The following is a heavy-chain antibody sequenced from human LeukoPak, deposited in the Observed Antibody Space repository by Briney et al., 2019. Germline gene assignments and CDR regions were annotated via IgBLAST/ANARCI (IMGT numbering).Heavy chain of an antibody. CDR1: GFTFSSYN. D-gene: IGHD3-22*01. CDR2: ISSSSDYI. Sequence: PGGSLRLSCAASGFTFSSYNMNWVRQAPGKGLEWVSSISSSSDYIYYADSVKGRFTISRENAKNSLYLQMNSLRAEDTAVYYCARGFHRRLYDSSAYYSYWGQGTQVTVSS. CDR3: ARGFHRRLYDSSAYYSY. J-gene: IGHJ4*02. V-gene: IGHV3-21*01.